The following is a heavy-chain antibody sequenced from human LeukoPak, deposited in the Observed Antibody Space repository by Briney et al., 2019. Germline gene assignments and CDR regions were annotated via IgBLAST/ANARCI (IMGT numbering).Heavy chain of an antibody. D-gene: IGHD7-27*01. CDR1: GYTFTAYY. J-gene: IGHJ4*02. CDR3: VRDPTPGADFDF. Sequence: ASVKVSCKASGYTFTAYYLHWVRQAPGQGLEWMGRINPNSGATNYAQRFQGRVAMTRDTSISTAYKELNRLKSDDTAVYYCVRDPTPGADFDFWGQGILVTVSS. CDR2: INPNSGAT. V-gene: IGHV1-2*06.